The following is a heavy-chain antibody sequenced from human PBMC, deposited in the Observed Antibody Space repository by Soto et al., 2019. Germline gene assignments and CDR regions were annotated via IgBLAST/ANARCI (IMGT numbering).Heavy chain of an antibody. CDR2: VSSTGST. V-gene: IGHV4-59*01. CDR1: GGYLNRYY. J-gene: IGHJ5*02. Sequence: SETLSLTCTVSGGYLNRYYWTWIRQSPRNGLEWIGYVSSTGSTNYNPSLKSRLTMSLDTSTNEVSLSLTSVTAADAAVYFCARFSPPRKSYDSNPGWFDPWGQGIMVTVSS. D-gene: IGHD3-22*01. CDR3: ARFSPPRKSYDSNPGWFDP.